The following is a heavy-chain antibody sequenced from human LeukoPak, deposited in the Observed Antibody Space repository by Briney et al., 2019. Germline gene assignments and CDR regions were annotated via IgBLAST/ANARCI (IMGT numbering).Heavy chain of an antibody. D-gene: IGHD5-12*01. CDR1: GFTVSSNY. J-gene: IGHJ6*02. CDR2: IYSGGST. CDR3: ARDRGYSGYDGMDV. V-gene: IGHV3-53*01. Sequence: PGGTLRLSCAASGFTVSSNYMSWVRQAPGKGLEWVSVIYSGGSTYYADSVKGRCTISRDNSKNTLYLQMNSLRAEDTAVYYCARDRGYSGYDGMDVWGQGTTVTVSS.